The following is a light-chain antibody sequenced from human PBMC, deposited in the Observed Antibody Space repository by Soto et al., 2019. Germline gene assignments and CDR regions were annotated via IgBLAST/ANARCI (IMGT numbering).Light chain of an antibody. V-gene: IGLV2-23*03. Sequence: QSALTQPASVSGSPGQSITISCTGTSSDVGSYKLVSWYQQHPGKAPKLMIYEGSKRPSGVPNRFSGSKSGNTASLTISGLQAEDEADYYCCSYAGSSTVVVFGGGTKLTVL. CDR3: CSYAGSSTVVV. CDR2: EGS. J-gene: IGLJ2*01. CDR1: SSDVGSYKL.